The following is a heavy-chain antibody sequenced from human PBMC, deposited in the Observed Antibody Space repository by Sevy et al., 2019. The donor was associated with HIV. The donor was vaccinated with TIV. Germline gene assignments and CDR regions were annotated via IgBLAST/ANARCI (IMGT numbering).Heavy chain of an antibody. D-gene: IGHD6-13*01. V-gene: IGHV4-39*01. CDR1: GGSISSSSYY. Sequence: SETLSLTCTVSGGSISSSSYYWGWIRQPPGKGLEWIGSIYYSGSTYYNPSLKSRVTISVDTSKNRFSLKLGSVTAADTAVYYCARLGGAAAAVNFDYWGQGTLVTVSS. CDR2: IYYSGST. J-gene: IGHJ4*02. CDR3: ARLGGAAAAVNFDY.